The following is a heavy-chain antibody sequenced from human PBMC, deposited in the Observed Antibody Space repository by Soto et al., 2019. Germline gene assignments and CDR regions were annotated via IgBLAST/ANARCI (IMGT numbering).Heavy chain of an antibody. J-gene: IGHJ4*02. Sequence: QVQLQQWGAGLLKPSETLSLTCAVYGGSFSGYYWSLIRQPPGKGLEWIGEINHSGSTNYNPSLKSRVTISVDTSKNQFSLKLSSVTAADTAVYYCATYCSGGSCRFDYWGQGTLVTVSS. D-gene: IGHD2-15*01. V-gene: IGHV4-34*01. CDR1: GGSFSGYY. CDR2: INHSGST. CDR3: ATYCSGGSCRFDY.